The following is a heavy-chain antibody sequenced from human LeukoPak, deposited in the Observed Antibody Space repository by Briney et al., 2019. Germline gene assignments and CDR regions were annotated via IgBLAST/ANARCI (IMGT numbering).Heavy chain of an antibody. CDR1: GYTFTNYD. J-gene: IGHJ4*02. CDR3: AREGLDY. Sequence: ASVKVSCKASGYTFTNYDINWVRQATGQGLERMRYKNPNRGNSAYAQKFQGRVTITTDASITTAYMELSGLRSEDTAIYYCAREGLDYWGQGTLVTVSS. V-gene: IGHV1-8*01. CDR2: KNPNRGNS.